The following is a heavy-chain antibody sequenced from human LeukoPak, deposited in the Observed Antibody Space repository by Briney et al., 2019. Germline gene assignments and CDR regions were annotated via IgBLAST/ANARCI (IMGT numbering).Heavy chain of an antibody. D-gene: IGHD2/OR15-2a*01. V-gene: IGHV4-59*08. CDR1: GGSISSYY. J-gene: IGHJ4*02. CDR3: AGHHPRNTVDF. Sequence: SETLSLTCTVSGGSISSYYWSWIRQPPGKGLEWIAYISDIGSINYNPSLKNRVTISLGTSKNQFSLKLSSVTAADTAVYYCAGHHPRNTVDFWGQGTLVTVSS. CDR2: ISDIGSI.